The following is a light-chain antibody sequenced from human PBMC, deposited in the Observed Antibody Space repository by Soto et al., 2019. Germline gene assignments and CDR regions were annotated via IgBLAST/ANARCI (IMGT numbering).Light chain of an antibody. Sequence: QSVLTQPPSVSEAPGQRVTISCSGSRSNIGNNAVNWYQQFPGKAPKFLIHVDDLLPSGVSDRFSGSKSGTSASLAIGRLQSEDEADYYCAAWDNSLNGYVLGAGTTVT. V-gene: IGLV1-36*01. CDR1: RSNIGNNA. CDR3: AAWDNSLNGYV. CDR2: VDD. J-gene: IGLJ1*01.